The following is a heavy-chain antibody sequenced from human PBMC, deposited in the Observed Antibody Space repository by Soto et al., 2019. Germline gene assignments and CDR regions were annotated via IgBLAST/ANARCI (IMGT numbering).Heavy chain of an antibody. CDR2: ISYDGGNK. V-gene: IGHV3-30*04. CDR3: ARAPPRGIAAPGTWGSGMDV. J-gene: IGHJ6*02. Sequence: GGSLRLSCAASGFSFSSYSMHWVRQAPGKGLEWVAVISYDGGNKYYADSVKGRFTITRDSSKNTVSLQMNSLRLEDTAVYYCARAPPRGIAAPGTWGSGMDVWGQGTTVTVSS. CDR1: GFSFSSYS. D-gene: IGHD6-13*01.